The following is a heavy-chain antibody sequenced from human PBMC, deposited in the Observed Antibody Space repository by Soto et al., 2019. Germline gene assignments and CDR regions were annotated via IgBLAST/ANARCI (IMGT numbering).Heavy chain of an antibody. D-gene: IGHD1-26*01. J-gene: IGHJ4*02. Sequence: EVPLVEYGGGLVQTGGSLRHSCAISESTVRRDWMNWVRQAPGKGLEWVAHTNPDGSEKYYADSVKGRFTITRDNANNVLYRQMNSLRVGDTAMYYCSGGVGDAYWGQGTLVTVSS. CDR1: ESTVRRDW. V-gene: IGHV3-7*04. CDR2: TNPDGSEK. CDR3: SGGVGDAY.